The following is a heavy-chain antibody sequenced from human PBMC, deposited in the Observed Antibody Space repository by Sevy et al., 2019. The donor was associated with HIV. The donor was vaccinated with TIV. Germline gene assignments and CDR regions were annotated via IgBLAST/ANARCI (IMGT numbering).Heavy chain of an antibody. Sequence: GGSLRLSCAASGFTFSNAWMSWVRQAPGKGLEWVGRIKSKTDGGITNYAAPVKGRFTISRVDSKNTLYLQMNSLKTEDTAVYYCTTDSVSKYCSGGSCYGGDYYGVDVWGQGTTVTVSS. V-gene: IGHV3-15*01. CDR1: GFTFSNAW. D-gene: IGHD2-15*01. J-gene: IGHJ6*02. CDR3: TTDSVSKYCSGGSCYGGDYYGVDV. CDR2: IKSKTDGGIT.